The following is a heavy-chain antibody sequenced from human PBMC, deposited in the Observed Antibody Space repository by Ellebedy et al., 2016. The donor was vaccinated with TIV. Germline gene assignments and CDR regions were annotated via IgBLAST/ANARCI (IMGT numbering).Heavy chain of an antibody. CDR3: ARRVSGWYPFIDY. V-gene: IGHV3-21*01. Sequence: PGGSLRLSCAASGFTFSSYSMNWVRQAPGKGLEWVSSISSSSSYIYYADSVKGRFTISRDNAKNSLYLQMNSLRAEDTAVYYCARRVSGWYPFIDYWGQGTLVTVSS. CDR2: ISSSSSYI. J-gene: IGHJ4*02. CDR1: GFTFSSYS. D-gene: IGHD6-19*01.